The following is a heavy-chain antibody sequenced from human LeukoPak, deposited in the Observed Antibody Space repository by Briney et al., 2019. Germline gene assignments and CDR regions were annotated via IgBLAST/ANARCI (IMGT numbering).Heavy chain of an antibody. D-gene: IGHD2-15*01. Sequence: GGSLRLSCAASGFTFSIYAMHWVRQAPGKGLEYVSAISSNGGSTYYANSVKGRFTISRDNSKNTLYLQMGSLRAEDMAVYYCARDYCSGGSCYSFDGWGQGTLVTVSS. J-gene: IGHJ4*02. CDR3: ARDYCSGGSCYSFDG. CDR2: ISSNGGST. CDR1: GFTFSIYA. V-gene: IGHV3-64*01.